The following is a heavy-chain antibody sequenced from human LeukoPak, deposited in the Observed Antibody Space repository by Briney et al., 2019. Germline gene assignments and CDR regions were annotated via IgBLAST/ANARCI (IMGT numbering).Heavy chain of an antibody. D-gene: IGHD3-22*01. CDR2: ISAYNGNT. CDR1: GYTFTSYG. CDR3: ARGLPTYYYDSSGYSDY. Sequence: ASVKVSCEASGYTFTSYGISWVRQAPGQGLEWMGWISAYNGNTNYAQKLQGRVTMTTDTSTSTAYMELRSLRSDDTAVYYCARGLPTYYYDSSGYSDYWGQGTLVTVSS. J-gene: IGHJ4*02. V-gene: IGHV1-18*01.